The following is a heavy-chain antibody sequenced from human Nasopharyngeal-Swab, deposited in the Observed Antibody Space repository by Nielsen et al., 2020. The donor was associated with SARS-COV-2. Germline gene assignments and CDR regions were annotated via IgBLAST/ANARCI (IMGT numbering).Heavy chain of an antibody. CDR2: IWYDGSNK. CDR1: GFTFSSYG. V-gene: IGHV3-33*01. J-gene: IGHJ4*02. Sequence: GESLKISCAASGFTFSSYGMHWVRQAPGKGLEWVAVIWYDGSNKYYADSVKGRLTISRDNSKNTLYLQMNSLRAEDTAVYYCARDWTTGTTHYFDYWGQGTLVTVSS. CDR3: ARDWTTGTTHYFDY. D-gene: IGHD1-1*01.